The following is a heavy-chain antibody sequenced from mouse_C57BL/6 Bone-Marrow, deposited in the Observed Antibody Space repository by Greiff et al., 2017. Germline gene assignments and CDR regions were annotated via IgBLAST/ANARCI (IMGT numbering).Heavy chain of an antibody. CDR3: ARGAAQATYAMDY. J-gene: IGHJ4*01. CDR1: GFTFSDYG. Sequence: EVKLMESGGGLVQPGGCLKLSCAASGFTFSDYGMAWVRQAPRKGPEWVAFISNLAYSIYYADTVTGRFTISRENAKNTLYLEMSSLRSEDTAMYYCARGAAQATYAMDYWGQGTSVTVSS. V-gene: IGHV5-15*01. CDR2: ISNLAYSI. D-gene: IGHD3-2*02.